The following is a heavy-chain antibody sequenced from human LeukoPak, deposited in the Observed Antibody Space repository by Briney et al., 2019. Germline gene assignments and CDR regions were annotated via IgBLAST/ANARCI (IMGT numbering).Heavy chain of an antibody. CDR3: ARHGCIRSVSFHFDS. J-gene: IGHJ4*02. D-gene: IGHD3-3*02. Sequence: PSETLSLTCTVSDGSISSYYWSWIRQSPGKRLEWIGNVYSSGSTNYNPSLESRVTVSVDTSKNQFSLSLTSVTAADTAVYYCARHGCIRSVSFHFDSCGQGPLVTVSS. V-gene: IGHV4-59*01. CDR2: VYSSGST. CDR1: DGSISSYY.